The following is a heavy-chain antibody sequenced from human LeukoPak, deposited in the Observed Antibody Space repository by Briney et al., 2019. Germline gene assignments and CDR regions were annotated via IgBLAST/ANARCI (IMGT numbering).Heavy chain of an antibody. CDR1: GFTFSSYA. CDR2: ISPTSGYI. CDR3: AREGPTAALFDY. Sequence: GGSLRLSCAASGFTFSSYAMIWVRQAPGKGLEWVSSISPTSGYIYYADSVKGRFTISRDNAENSLYLLMNSLRAEDTAVYYCAREGPTAALFDYWGQGAQVTVSS. J-gene: IGHJ4*02. D-gene: IGHD4-17*01. V-gene: IGHV3-21*01.